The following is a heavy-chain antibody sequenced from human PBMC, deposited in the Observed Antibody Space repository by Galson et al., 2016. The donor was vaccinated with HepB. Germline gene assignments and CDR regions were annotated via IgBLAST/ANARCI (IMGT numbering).Heavy chain of an antibody. D-gene: IGHD3-3*01. CDR2: NNRNGSA. V-gene: IGHV4-34*01. Sequence: SETLSLTCAVYGGSFSGYYWSWIRQPPGKGLEWIGENNRNGSANYNPSLKSRVTLSVDTSKVQFSLRLSSVTAADAAVYYCASNDFWSGNSFDYWGQGTLVTVSS. J-gene: IGHJ4*02. CDR3: ASNDFWSGNSFDY. CDR1: GGSFSGYY.